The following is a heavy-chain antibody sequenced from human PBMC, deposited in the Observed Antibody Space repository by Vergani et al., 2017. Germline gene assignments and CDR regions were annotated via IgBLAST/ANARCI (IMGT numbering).Heavy chain of an antibody. CDR3: ARAYGRYDWFDY. Sequence: VQLVESGGGVVQPGGSLRLSCAASGFTFSSYAMSWVRQAPGKGLEWVSSISVYDGRTFYADSVKGRFTISRDNSKNTLYLQMNSLRVEDTAVYYCARAYGRYDWFDYWGQRTLVTVSS. CDR1: GFTFSSYA. V-gene: IGHV3-23*04. D-gene: IGHD1-20*01. CDR2: ISVYDGRT. J-gene: IGHJ4*01.